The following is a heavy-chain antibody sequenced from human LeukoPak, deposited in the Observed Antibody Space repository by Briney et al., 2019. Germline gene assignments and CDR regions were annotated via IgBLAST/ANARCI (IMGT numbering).Heavy chain of an antibody. D-gene: IGHD2-2*01. CDR3: ARLWSEDDIVVVPAALYYYMDV. V-gene: IGHV5-51*01. J-gene: IGHJ6*03. CDR1: GYSFTSYW. CDR2: IYPGDSDT. Sequence: GESLKISCKGSGYSFTSYWIGWVRQMPGKGLEWMGIIYPGDSDTRYSPSFQGQVTISADKSISTAYLQWSSLKASDIAMYYCARLWSEDDIVVVPAALYYYMDVWGKGTTVTVSS.